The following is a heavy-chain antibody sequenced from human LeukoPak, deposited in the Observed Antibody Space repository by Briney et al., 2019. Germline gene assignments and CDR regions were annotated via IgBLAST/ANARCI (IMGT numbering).Heavy chain of an antibody. CDR2: IIPIFGTA. CDR3: ASLVGAIVGY. Sequence: GASVKVSCKASGDTFSSYAISWVRQAPGQGLEWMGGIIPIFGTANYAQKFQGRVTITADESTSTAYMELSSLRSEDTAVYYCASLVGAIVGYWGQGTLVTVSS. CDR1: GDTFSSYA. D-gene: IGHD1-26*01. J-gene: IGHJ4*02. V-gene: IGHV1-69*13.